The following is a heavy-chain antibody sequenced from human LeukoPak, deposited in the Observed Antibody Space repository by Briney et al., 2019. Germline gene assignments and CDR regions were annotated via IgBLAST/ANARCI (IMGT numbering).Heavy chain of an antibody. J-gene: IGHJ4*02. D-gene: IGHD3-22*01. CDR1: GFTFSSYF. Sequence: GGSLRLSCAASGFTFSSYFMNWVRQAPGKGPEWVANIKHDGGETYYVDSVKGRFTISRDNAKNSLYLQMNGLRAEDTAVYYCARGLYYDSSAYFDFWGQGSLVTVSS. CDR2: IKHDGGET. CDR3: ARGLYYDSSAYFDF. V-gene: IGHV3-7*05.